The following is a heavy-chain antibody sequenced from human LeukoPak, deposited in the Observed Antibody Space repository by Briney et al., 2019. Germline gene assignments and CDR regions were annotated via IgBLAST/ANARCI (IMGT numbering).Heavy chain of an antibody. Sequence: GGSLRLSCAASGFTVSSNYMSWVRQAPWKGLEWVSVIYSGGSTYYADSVKGRFTISRDNSKNTLYLQMNSLRAEDTAVYYCESQQLVRGAFDIWGQGTMVTVSS. D-gene: IGHD6-13*01. J-gene: IGHJ3*02. CDR2: IYSGGST. CDR1: GFTVSSNY. V-gene: IGHV3-53*01. CDR3: ESQQLVRGAFDI.